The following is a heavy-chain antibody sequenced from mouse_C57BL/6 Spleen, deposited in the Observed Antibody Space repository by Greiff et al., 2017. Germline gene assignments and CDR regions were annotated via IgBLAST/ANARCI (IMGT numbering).Heavy chain of an antibody. J-gene: IGHJ4*01. V-gene: IGHV1-80*01. Sequence: VQLQQSGAELVKPGASVKISCKASGYAFSSYWMNWVKQRPGKGLEWIGQIYPGDGDTNYNGKFKGKATLTADKSSSTAYMQLSSLTSEDSAVYFCARSRFYDYDYAMDYWGQGTSVTVSS. D-gene: IGHD2-4*01. CDR3: ARSRFYDYDYAMDY. CDR1: GYAFSSYW. CDR2: IYPGDGDT.